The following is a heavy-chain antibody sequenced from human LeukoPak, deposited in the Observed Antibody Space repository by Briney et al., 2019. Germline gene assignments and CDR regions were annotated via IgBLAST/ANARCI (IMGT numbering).Heavy chain of an antibody. Sequence: GGSLRLSCAASGFTFSSYGMHWVRQAPGKGLEWGAVIWYDGSNKYYADSVKGRFTISRDNSKNTLYLQMNSLRAEDTAVYYCARNFFGESTDYWGQGTLVTVSS. CDR2: IWYDGSNK. CDR3: ARNFFGESTDY. J-gene: IGHJ4*02. V-gene: IGHV3-33*01. D-gene: IGHD3-10*01. CDR1: GFTFSSYG.